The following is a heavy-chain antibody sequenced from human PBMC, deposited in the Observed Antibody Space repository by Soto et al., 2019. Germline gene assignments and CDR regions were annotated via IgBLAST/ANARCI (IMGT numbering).Heavy chain of an antibody. CDR2: VYYTGST. J-gene: IGHJ5*02. CDR3: VRTAREGAVAPHWFDR. V-gene: IGHV4-30-4*01. D-gene: IGHD2-21*02. Sequence: SETLSLTCTVSGASIKSTDYYWSWIRQAPGKGLEWIGYVYYTGSTYYNPSLMSRLTISVDTSKHQFSLKLTSVTAAETAVYYCVRTAREGAVAPHWFDRWGQGTQVTVSS. CDR1: GASIKSTDYY.